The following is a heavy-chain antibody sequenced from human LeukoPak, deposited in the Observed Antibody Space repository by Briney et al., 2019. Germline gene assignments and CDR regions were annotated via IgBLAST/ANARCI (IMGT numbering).Heavy chain of an antibody. Sequence: ASVKVSCKASGYTFTSYYMHWVRQAPGQGLEWMGIINPSGGSTSYAQKFQGRVTMTRDTSTSTVYMELSSLRSEDTAVYYCAKDSLAMIVVVITHPFDYWDQGTLVTVSS. CDR1: GYTFTSYY. D-gene: IGHD3-22*01. CDR3: AKDSLAMIVVVITHPFDY. V-gene: IGHV1-46*01. J-gene: IGHJ4*02. CDR2: INPSGGST.